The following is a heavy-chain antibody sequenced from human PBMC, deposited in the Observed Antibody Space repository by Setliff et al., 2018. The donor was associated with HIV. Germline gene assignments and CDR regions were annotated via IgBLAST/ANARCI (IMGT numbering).Heavy chain of an antibody. V-gene: IGHV4-31*03. D-gene: IGHD6-13*01. Sequence: PSETLSLTCTVSGDSISRGGYYWSWIRQHPGKGLEWIGYIYYTGSTYYNPSLKSRVTISVDTSENQFSLKLSSVTAADTAVYYCARELRQQLTLNWLDPWGQGTLVTVSS. CDR2: IYYTGST. CDR1: GDSISRGGYY. CDR3: ARELRQQLTLNWLDP. J-gene: IGHJ5*02.